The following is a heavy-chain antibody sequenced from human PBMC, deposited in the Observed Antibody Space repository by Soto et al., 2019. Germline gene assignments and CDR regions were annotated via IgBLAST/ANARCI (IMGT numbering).Heavy chain of an antibody. CDR1: GXTFSNYA. CDR3: AKVPVGATGRFDY. CDR2: ISGSGGST. V-gene: IGHV3-23*01. Sequence: LRLSFAGSGXTFSNYAMSWVRQAPGKGLAWVSAISGSGGSTYYADSVKGRFTISRDNSKNTLYLQMNSLRAEDTALYYCAKVPVGATGRFDYWGQGTLVTVSS. J-gene: IGHJ4*02. D-gene: IGHD1-26*01.